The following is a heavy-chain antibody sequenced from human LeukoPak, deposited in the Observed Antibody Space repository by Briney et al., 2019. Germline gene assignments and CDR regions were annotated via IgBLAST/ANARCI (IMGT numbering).Heavy chain of an antibody. CDR3: ARENNFGSGMDV. D-gene: IGHD3-10*01. CDR2: IYSGGNT. Sequence: GGSLRLSCAASGFTVSSNSMTWVRQAPGKGLQWVSVIYSGGNTYYADSVKGRFTISRDNSKNTLYLQMNSLRAEDTAIYYCARENNFGSGMDVWGQGTTVTVSS. V-gene: IGHV3-53*01. J-gene: IGHJ6*02. CDR1: GFTVSSNS.